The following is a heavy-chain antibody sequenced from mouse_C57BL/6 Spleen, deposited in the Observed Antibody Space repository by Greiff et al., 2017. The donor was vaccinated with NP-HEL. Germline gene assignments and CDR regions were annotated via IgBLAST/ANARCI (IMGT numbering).Heavy chain of an antibody. J-gene: IGHJ4*01. CDR3: ARDSSGYGAMDY. Sequence: EVKVVESGGGLVQPGGSLKLSCAASGFTFSDYGMAWVRQAPRKGPEWVAFISNLAYSIYYADTVTGRFTISRENAKNTLYLEMSSLRSEDTAMYYCARDSSGYGAMDYWGQGTSVTVSS. D-gene: IGHD3-2*02. CDR2: ISNLAYSI. CDR1: GFTFSDYG. V-gene: IGHV5-15*01.